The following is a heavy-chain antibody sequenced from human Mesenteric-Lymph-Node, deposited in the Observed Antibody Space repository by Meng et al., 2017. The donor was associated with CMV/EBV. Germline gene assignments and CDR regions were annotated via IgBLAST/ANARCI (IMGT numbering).Heavy chain of an antibody. CDR1: GFTFNNYA. J-gene: IGHJ6*02. CDR2: ITWDSGII. CDR3: AIIHGTSYGMDV. D-gene: IGHD1-1*01. Sequence: GGSLRLSCAASGFTFNNYAMHWVRQPPGKGLEWVSGITWDSGIIGYADSVKGRFTISRDNANNSLYLQMNSLRAEDTALYYCAIIHGTSYGMDVWGQGATVTVSS. V-gene: IGHV3-9*01.